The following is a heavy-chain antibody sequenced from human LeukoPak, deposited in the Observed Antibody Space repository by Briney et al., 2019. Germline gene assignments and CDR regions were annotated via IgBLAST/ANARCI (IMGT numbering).Heavy chain of an antibody. V-gene: IGHV1-3*03. Sequence: ASVKVSCKASGYTFTSYAMHWVRQAPGQRLEWMGWINAGNGNTKYSQEFQGRVTITRDTSASTAYMELSSLRSEDMAVYYCARDSGSSGYAAFTDAFDIWGQGTMVTVSS. CDR3: ARDSGSSGYAAFTDAFDI. CDR1: GYTFTSYA. D-gene: IGHD5-12*01. CDR2: INAGNGNT. J-gene: IGHJ3*02.